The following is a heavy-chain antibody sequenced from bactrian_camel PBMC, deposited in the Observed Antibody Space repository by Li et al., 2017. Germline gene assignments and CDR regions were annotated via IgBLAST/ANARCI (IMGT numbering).Heavy chain of an antibody. Sequence: SGFVFSTYAMSWVRQAPGKGLEWVSSIYNYGSNTYYAESVKGRFTISRDNAKNTVYLQMNSLKSEDTARYYCATRQYGGSWYEYEPQPDFRYWGQGTQVTVS. V-gene: IGHV3-2*01. D-gene: IGHD6*01. CDR2: IYNYGSNT. CDR3: ATRQYGGSWYEYEPQPDFRY. J-gene: IGHJ6*01. CDR1: GFVFSTYA.